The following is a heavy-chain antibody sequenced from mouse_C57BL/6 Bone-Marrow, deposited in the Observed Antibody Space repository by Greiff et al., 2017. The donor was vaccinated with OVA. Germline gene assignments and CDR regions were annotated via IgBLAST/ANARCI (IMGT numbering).Heavy chain of an antibody. D-gene: IGHD2-4*01. CDR3: ARDGGLGAYYFDY. V-gene: IGHV5-4*01. Sequence: DVKLVESGGGLVKPGGSLKLSCAASGFTFSSYAMSWVRQTPEKRLEWVATISDGGSYTYYPDNVKGRFTISRDNAKNNLYLQMSHLKSEDTAMYYCARDGGLGAYYFDYWGQGTTLTVSS. CDR2: ISDGGSYT. J-gene: IGHJ2*01. CDR1: GFTFSSYA.